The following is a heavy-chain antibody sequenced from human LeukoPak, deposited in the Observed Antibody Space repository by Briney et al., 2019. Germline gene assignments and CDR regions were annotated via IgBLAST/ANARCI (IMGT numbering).Heavy chain of an antibody. J-gene: IGHJ4*02. Sequence: SETLSLTCTVSGYSISSGYYWGWIRQPPGKGLEWIGSIYHSGSTYYNPSLKSRVTISVDTSKNQFSLKLSSVTAADTAVYYCTSQMGAFDYWSQGTLVTVSS. CDR1: GYSISSGYY. CDR3: TSQMGAFDY. CDR2: IYHSGST. V-gene: IGHV4-38-2*02. D-gene: IGHD3-16*01.